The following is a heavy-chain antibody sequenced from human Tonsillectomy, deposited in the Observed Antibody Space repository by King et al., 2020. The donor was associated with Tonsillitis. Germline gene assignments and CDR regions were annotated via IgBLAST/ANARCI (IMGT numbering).Heavy chain of an antibody. V-gene: IGHV3-7*01. CDR3: ARDSSPALSGIWYDAFDI. CDR2: IRQDGSET. D-gene: IGHD2-15*01. Sequence: VQLVESGGGLVQPGGSLRLSCAASGFTFSSYWLTWVRQAPGKGLEWVAKIRQDGSETHYAESVKGRFTVSRDNAKKSLYLQMNSLRAEDTAVYYCARDSSPALSGIWYDAFDIWGQGTMVTVSS. CDR1: GFTFSSYW. J-gene: IGHJ3*02.